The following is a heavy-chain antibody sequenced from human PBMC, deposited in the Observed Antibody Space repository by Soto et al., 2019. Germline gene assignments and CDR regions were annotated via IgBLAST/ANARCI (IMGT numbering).Heavy chain of an antibody. CDR2: ISYDGSNK. Sequence: PGGSLRLSCAASGFTFSSYAMNWVRQAPGKGLEWVAVISYDGSNKYYADSVKGRFTISRDNSKNTLYLQMNSLRAEDTAVYYCARGPSYCSGGSCYQGPFDPWGQGTLVTVSS. D-gene: IGHD2-15*01. V-gene: IGHV3-30-3*01. J-gene: IGHJ5*02. CDR3: ARGPSYCSGGSCYQGPFDP. CDR1: GFTFSSYA.